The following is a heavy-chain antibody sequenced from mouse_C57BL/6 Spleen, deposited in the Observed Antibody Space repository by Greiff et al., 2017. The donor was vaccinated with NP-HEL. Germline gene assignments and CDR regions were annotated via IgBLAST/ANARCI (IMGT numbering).Heavy chain of an antibody. CDR1: GYTFTSYG. CDR3: ARYGNSVGYFDY. D-gene: IGHD2-1*01. Sequence: VQLQQSGAELARPGASVKLSCKASGYTFTSYGISWVKQRTGQGLEWIGEIYPRSGNTYYNEKFKGKATLTADKSSSTAYMELRSLTSEDSAVYFCARYGNSVGYFDYWGQGTTLTVSS. CDR2: IYPRSGNT. V-gene: IGHV1-81*01. J-gene: IGHJ2*01.